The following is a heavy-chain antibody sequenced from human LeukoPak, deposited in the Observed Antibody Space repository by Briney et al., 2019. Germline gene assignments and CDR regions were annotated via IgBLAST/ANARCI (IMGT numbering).Heavy chain of an antibody. V-gene: IGHV1-69*13. J-gene: IGHJ4*02. CDR3: ARALGELLYDY. D-gene: IGHD3-10*01. CDR1: GGTFSIYA. CDR2: IIPIFGTA. Sequence: GASVTVSCKASGGTFSIYAISWVRQAPGQGLEWMGGIIPIFGTANYAQKFQGRVTITADESTSTAYMELSSLRSEDTAVYYCARALGELLYDYWGQGTLVTVSS.